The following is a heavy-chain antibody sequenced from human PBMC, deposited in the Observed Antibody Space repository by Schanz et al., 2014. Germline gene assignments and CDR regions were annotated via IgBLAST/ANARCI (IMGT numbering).Heavy chain of an antibody. CDR2: INSDGSSA. J-gene: IGHJ4*02. D-gene: IGHD3-10*01. V-gene: IGHV3-74*01. CDR1: GFTFSSYW. CDR3: TRGSGSRSYGWYYDS. Sequence: EVQLVESGGGLVQPGGSLRLSCAASGFTFSSYWMHWVRQAPGKGLVWISRINSDGSSASYADSVEGRFTISRDNAKNTLYLQMNSVRAEDSAVYYCTRGSGSRSYGWYYDSWGQGTLVTVSS.